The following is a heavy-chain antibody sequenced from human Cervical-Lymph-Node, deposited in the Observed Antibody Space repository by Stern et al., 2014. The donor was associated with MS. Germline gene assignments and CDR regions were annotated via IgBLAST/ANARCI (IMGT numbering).Heavy chain of an antibody. Sequence: ESGPTLVKPTQTLTLTCTFSGFSFNTRGVGVGWSRQSPGKALEWLALIYYNNETRYSPSLRSRLTITRDTSKNQVVLTMANMDPVDTATYYCALDPKYWGRGARVTVSS. J-gene: IGHJ4*02. V-gene: IGHV2-5*01. CDR3: ALDPKY. D-gene: IGHD6-6*01. CDR1: GFSFNTRGVG. CDR2: IYYNNET.